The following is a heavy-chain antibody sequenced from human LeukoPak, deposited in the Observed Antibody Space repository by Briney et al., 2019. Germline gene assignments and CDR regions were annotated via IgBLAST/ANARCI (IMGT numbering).Heavy chain of an antibody. CDR2: IKQDGSEK. J-gene: IGHJ3*02. CDR3: ARDGRFDWFTDFDAFDI. D-gene: IGHD3-9*01. V-gene: IGHV3-7*01. Sequence: GGSLRLSCAASGFTFSSYWMSWVRQAPGKGLEWVANIKQDGSEKYYVDSVEGRFTISRDNAKNSLYLQMNSLRAEDTAVYYCARDGRFDWFTDFDAFDIWGQGTMVTVSS. CDR1: GFTFSSYW.